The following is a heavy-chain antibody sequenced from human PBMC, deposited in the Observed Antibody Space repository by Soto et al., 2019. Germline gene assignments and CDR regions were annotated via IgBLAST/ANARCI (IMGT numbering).Heavy chain of an antibody. CDR1: GFTFSSYS. D-gene: IGHD3-10*01. CDR2: ISSSSSYI. V-gene: IGHV3-21*04. Sequence: GSLRLSCAASGFTFSSYSMNWVRQAPGKGLEWVSSISSSSSYIYYADSVKGRFTISRDNAKNSLYLQMNSLRADDSAVYFCARGSKDSYPGSRIFDFWGRGTLVTVSS. CDR3: ARGSKDSYPGSRIFDF. J-gene: IGHJ4*02.